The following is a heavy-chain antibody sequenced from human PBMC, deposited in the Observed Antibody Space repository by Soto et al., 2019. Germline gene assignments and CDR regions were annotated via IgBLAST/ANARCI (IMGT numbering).Heavy chain of an antibody. Sequence: ASVKVSCKASGDTRTDFSMHWVRQAPGQRPEWMGWLSVGNGDTKYSQKFQGRVTITRDTSARTAYMELSNLRSEDTAVYYCATSEGDCGGGSCYNYFYSYAMDVWGPGTTLTVSS. D-gene: IGHD2-15*01. V-gene: IGHV1-3*01. J-gene: IGHJ6*02. CDR3: ATSEGDCGGGSCYNYFYSYAMDV. CDR1: GDTRTDFS. CDR2: LSVGNGDT.